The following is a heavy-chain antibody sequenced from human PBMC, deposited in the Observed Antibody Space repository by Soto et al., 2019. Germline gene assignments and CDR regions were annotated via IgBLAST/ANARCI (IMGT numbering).Heavy chain of an antibody. CDR3: ARGNHQHNTRTYSHYEP. CDR1: GFAFSGSA. CDR2: IRSKGHNYAA. V-gene: IGHV3-73*01. D-gene: IGHD3-22*01. Sequence: SLRLSCAASGFAFSGSAMYWVRQASGKGPEWVGRIRSKGHNYAAEYAASVKGRFTISRDDAKNTVYLQMNSLRAEDTAVYYCARGNHQHNTRTYSHYEPWGRGTLVTVSS. J-gene: IGHJ5*02.